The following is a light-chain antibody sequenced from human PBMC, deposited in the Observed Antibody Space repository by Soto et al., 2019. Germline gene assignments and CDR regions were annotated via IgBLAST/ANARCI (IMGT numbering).Light chain of an antibody. CDR2: LGS. CDR1: QSLLHSNGYNY. V-gene: IGKV2-28*01. J-gene: IGKJ2*01. CDR3: MQALQTPYT. Sequence: DIVMTQSPLSLPVTPGEPASISCRSSQSLLHSNGYNYLDWYLQKPGQSPQLLIYLGSNRASGVAYMFSGSGSGTDFTLKISRVEAEDVGVYYCMQALQTPYTFGQGTKLEIK.